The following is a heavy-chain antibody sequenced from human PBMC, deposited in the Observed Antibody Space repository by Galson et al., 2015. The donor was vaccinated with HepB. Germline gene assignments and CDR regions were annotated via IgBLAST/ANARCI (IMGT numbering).Heavy chain of an antibody. CDR3: ARRGNSYGSDQTFCDF. D-gene: IGHD5-18*01. V-gene: IGHV3-23*01. CDR1: GFTFSTYA. CDR2: ISGSGGTT. J-gene: IGHJ4*02. Sequence: SLRLSCAASGFTFSTYAMSWVRQAPGKGLEWVSAISGSGGTTYYAESVKGRFTISRDISRTTLYLHMTSLGAEDRAVYYCARRGNSYGSDQTFCDFWVQGTLVT.